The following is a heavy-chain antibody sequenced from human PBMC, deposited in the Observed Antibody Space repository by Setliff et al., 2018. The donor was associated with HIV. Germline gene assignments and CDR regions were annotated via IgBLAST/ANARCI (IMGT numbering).Heavy chain of an antibody. D-gene: IGHD3-16*01. CDR2: IGPGGVEK. V-gene: IGHV3-7*01. CDR1: GFTFSLHR. CDR3: ARRRVANTGWGDLDL. J-gene: IGHJ4*02. Sequence: PGGSLRLSCAASGFTFSLHRMVWVRQTPEKGLEWLAAIGPGGVEKHYVDSMMGRFTISRDNPKNSLYLQMDNLRVEDTAIYYCARRRVANTGWGDLDLWGQGSSVTVSS.